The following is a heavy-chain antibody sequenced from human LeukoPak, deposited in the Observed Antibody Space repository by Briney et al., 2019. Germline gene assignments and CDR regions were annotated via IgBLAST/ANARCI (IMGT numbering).Heavy chain of an antibody. J-gene: IGHJ6*02. V-gene: IGHV4-59*01. D-gene: IGHD3-10*01. CDR2: IYNSGST. CDR3: ARSRFGSGTYCYYGMDV. CDR1: GGSISSDY. Sequence: SETLSLTCSVSGGSISSDYWNWIRQPPGKGLEWIGNIYNSGSTNYNPSLKGRVTISVDTSKNQFSLMVSSVTAADTAVYYCARSRFGSGTYCYYGMDVWGQGTTVTVSS.